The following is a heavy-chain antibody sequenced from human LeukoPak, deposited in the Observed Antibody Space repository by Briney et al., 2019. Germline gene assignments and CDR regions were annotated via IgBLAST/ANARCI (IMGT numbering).Heavy chain of an antibody. CDR3: AKDSPSSYYYDILTGYLSAFDY. J-gene: IGHJ4*02. CDR1: GFTFSSYA. V-gene: IGHV3-23*01. CDR2: ISDSGDYT. D-gene: IGHD3-9*01. Sequence: GGSLTLSYAGSGFTFSSYAISWVRQAPGQGLEWVSVISDSGDYTSYADSVRGRFTISRDNSRNTLYLQMISLRPEDTAVYYCAKDSPSSYYYDILTGYLSAFDYWGQGTLVTVSS.